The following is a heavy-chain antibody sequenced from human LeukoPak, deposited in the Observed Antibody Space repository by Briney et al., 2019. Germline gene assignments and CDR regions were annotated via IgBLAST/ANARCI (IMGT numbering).Heavy chain of an antibody. V-gene: IGHV4-34*01. CDR1: GGFFSGYY. CDR2: INHSGST. CDR3: AIAGILVAGA. Sequence: PSETLALMCGVYGGFFSGYYWSWIRQPPGKGREWFGEINHSGSTNYNPSLQSRVTISVDTSKNQFSLKLSSVTAADTAVYYCAIAGILVAGAWGQGTRVTVSS. J-gene: IGHJ4*02. D-gene: IGHD2-15*01.